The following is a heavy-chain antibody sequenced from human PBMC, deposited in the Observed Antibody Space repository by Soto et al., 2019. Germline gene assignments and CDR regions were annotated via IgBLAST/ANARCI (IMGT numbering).Heavy chain of an antibody. J-gene: IGHJ6*02. D-gene: IGHD2-2*01. Sequence: GGSLRLSCAASGFTFSSYAMSWVRQAPGKGLEWVSAISGSGGSTYYADSVKGRFTISRDNSKNTLYLQMNSLRAEDTAVYYCAKETVVVPAVNRAYYYYGMDVWGQGTTVTVSS. CDR1: GFTFSSYA. CDR2: ISGSGGST. V-gene: IGHV3-23*01. CDR3: AKETVVVPAVNRAYYYYGMDV.